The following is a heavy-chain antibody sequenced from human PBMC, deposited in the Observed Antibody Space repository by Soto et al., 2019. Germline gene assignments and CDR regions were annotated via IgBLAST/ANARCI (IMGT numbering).Heavy chain of an antibody. CDR2: ISAYNGNT. D-gene: IGHD2-15*01. Sequence: QVQLVQSGAEVKKPGASVKVSCKASGYTFTSYGISWVRQAPGQGLEWMGWISAYNGNTNYAQKLQGRVTMTTDTSTSTDYRELRSVRSDDTAVYYCARSIGVVVAANLFDPWCQGTLVTVSS. CDR1: GYTFTSYG. V-gene: IGHV1-18*01. CDR3: ARSIGVVVAANLFDP. J-gene: IGHJ5*02.